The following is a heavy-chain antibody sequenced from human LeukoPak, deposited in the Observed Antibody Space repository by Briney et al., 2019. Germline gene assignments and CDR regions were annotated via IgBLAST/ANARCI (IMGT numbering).Heavy chain of an antibody. Sequence: GRSLRLSCAASGFTFSSYVMHWVRQAPGKGLEWVAVISYDGSNKYYADSVKGRFTISRDNSKNTLYLQMNSLRAEDTAVYYCAKEGQWLKEYYFDYWGQGNLVTVSS. CDR2: ISYDGSNK. CDR1: GFTFSSYV. V-gene: IGHV3-30*18. J-gene: IGHJ4*02. D-gene: IGHD6-19*01. CDR3: AKEGQWLKEYYFDY.